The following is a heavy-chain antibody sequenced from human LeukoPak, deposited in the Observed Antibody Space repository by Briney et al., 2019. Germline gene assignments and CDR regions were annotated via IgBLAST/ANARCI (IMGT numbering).Heavy chain of an antibody. CDR2: IYYSGST. J-gene: IGHJ6*02. V-gene: IGHV4-39*01. CDR3: ASLSITMIV. CDR1: GGSISSSSYY. D-gene: IGHD3-22*01. Sequence: PSETLSLTCTVSGGSISSSSYYWGWIRQPPGKGLEWIGSIYYSGSTYYNSSLKSRVTISVDTSKNQFSLKLSSVTAADTAVYYCASLSITMIVWGQGTTVTVSS.